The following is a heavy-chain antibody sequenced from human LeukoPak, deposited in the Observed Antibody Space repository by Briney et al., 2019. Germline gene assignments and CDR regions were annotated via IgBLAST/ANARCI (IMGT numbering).Heavy chain of an antibody. V-gene: IGHV3-23*01. CDR3: ARVGYSGYDYDY. CDR1: GFTFSSYA. D-gene: IGHD5-12*01. CDR2: ISGSGDST. J-gene: IGHJ4*02. Sequence: GGSLRLSCEASGFTFSSYAMSWVRPAPGKGLEWVSVISGSGDSTYYADSVEGRCTISRDNSKDALYLQMNSLRAEDTAVYYCARVGYSGYDYDYWGQGTLVTVSS.